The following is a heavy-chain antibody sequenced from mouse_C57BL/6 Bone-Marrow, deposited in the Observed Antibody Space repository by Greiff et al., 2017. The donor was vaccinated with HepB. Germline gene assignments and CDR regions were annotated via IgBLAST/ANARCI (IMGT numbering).Heavy chain of an antibody. V-gene: IGHV1-4*01. CDR1: GYTFTSYT. CDR3: STFLPYFDY. Sequence: VQLQQSGAELARPGASVKMSCKASGYTFTSYTMHWVKQRPGQGLEWIGYINPSSGYTKYNQKFKDKATLTADKSSSTAYMQLSSLTSEDSAVSYSSTFLPYFDYWGQGTTLTVSS. CDR2: INPSSGYT. J-gene: IGHJ2*01. D-gene: IGHD5-5*01.